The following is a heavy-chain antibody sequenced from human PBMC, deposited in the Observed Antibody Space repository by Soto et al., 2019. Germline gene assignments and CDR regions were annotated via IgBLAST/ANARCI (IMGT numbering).Heavy chain of an antibody. J-gene: IGHJ4*02. Sequence: GESLTISCKGSGYSFTSYWISWVRQMPGKGLEWMGRIDPSDSYTNYSPSFQGHVTISADKSISTAYLQWSSLKASDTAMYYCARRYYGSGSYYTSGTFDYWGQGTLVTVSS. D-gene: IGHD3-10*01. V-gene: IGHV5-10-1*01. CDR1: GYSFTSYW. CDR3: ARRYYGSGSYYTSGTFDY. CDR2: IDPSDSYT.